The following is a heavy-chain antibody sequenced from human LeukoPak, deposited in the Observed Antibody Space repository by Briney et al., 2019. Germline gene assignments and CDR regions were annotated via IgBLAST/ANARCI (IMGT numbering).Heavy chain of an antibody. V-gene: IGHV3-21*04. Sequence: GGSLRLSCAASGFSFSSYRMNWVRQAPGKGLEWVSSVSNSGDYIHYADSVKGRFTISRDNSKNTLYLQMNSLRAEDTAVYYCAKDLDPHYYGSGRSHYYYYYYMDVWGKGTTVTVSS. J-gene: IGHJ6*03. CDR1: GFSFSSYR. D-gene: IGHD3-10*01. CDR3: AKDLDPHYYGSGRSHYYYYYYMDV. CDR2: VSNSGDYI.